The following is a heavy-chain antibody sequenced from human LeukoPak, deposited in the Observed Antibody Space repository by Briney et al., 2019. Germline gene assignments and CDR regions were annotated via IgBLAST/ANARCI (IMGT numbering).Heavy chain of an antibody. CDR3: ARDFHCSGGSCYFWGYHWLDVYFDY. D-gene: IGHD2-15*01. CDR1: GFRFNTYW. V-gene: IGHV3-7*01. J-gene: IGHJ4*02. Sequence: PGGSLRLSCAASGFRFNTYWMSWVRQAPGKGLEWVANIKQDGSEKYYVDSVKGRFTISRDNAKNSLYLQMNSLRAEDTAVYYCARDFHCSGGSCYFWGYHWLDVYFDYWGQGTLVTVSS. CDR2: IKQDGSEK.